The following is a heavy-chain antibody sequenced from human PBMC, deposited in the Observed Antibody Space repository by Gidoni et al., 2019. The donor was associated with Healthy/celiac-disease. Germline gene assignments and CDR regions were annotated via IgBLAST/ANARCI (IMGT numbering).Heavy chain of an antibody. J-gene: IGHJ3*02. CDR3: AKGVYYDSSGLQGDAFDI. CDR1: GFTFDDSA. Sequence: EVQLVESGGGLVQPGRSLRLSCAASGFTFDDSAMHWVRQAPGKGLELVSGISWNSGSIGYADSVKGRFTISRDNSKNSLYLQMNSLRAEDTALYYCAKGVYYDSSGLQGDAFDIWGQGTMVTVSS. D-gene: IGHD3-22*01. CDR2: ISWNSGSI. V-gene: IGHV3-9*01.